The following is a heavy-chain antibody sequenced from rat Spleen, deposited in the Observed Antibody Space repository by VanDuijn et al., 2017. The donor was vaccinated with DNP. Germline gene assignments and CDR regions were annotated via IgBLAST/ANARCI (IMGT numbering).Heavy chain of an antibody. D-gene: IGHD1-2*01. Sequence: EVQLVESGGGLVQPGGSLKLSCAASGFTFTNFYMAWVRQPPKKGLEWVATISTSVTRTYYPDSVKGRFTISRDNAKSTLYLQMDSLRSEDTATYYCARWSSSYYYAMDAWGQGTSVTVSS. CDR1: GFTFTNFY. J-gene: IGHJ4*01. CDR3: ARWSSSYYYAMDA. CDR2: ISTSVTRT. V-gene: IGHV5-7*01.